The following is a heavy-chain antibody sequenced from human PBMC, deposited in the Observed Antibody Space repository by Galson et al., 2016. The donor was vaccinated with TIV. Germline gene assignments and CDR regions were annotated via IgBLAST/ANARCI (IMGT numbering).Heavy chain of an antibody. Sequence: GGSVSHTSYYWGWIRQTPGKGLEWIGTIYYIGITFYNPSLESRVTISVDTSKNHFSLKLSSVSAADTAGYYCARTTGAGVAARVLFDFWGQGTLVTVSS. CDR2: IYYIGIT. V-gene: IGHV4-39*07. CDR3: ARTTGAGVAARVLFDF. D-gene: IGHD6-6*01. CDR1: GGSVSHTSYY. J-gene: IGHJ4*02.